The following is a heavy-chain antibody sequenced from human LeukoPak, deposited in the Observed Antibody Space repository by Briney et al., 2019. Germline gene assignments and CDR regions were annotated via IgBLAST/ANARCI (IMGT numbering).Heavy chain of an antibody. CDR3: ARQTGSGLFILP. J-gene: IGHJ4*02. D-gene: IGHD3/OR15-3a*01. V-gene: IGHV4-39*01. CDR1: GVSISSSNSY. Sequence: SETLSLTCTVSGVSISSSNSYWGWIRQPPGEGLEWIGSIYYSGNTYYNASLKSQVSISIDTSKNQFSLRLTSVTAADTAVYYCARQTGSGLFILPGGQGTLVTVSS. CDR2: IYYSGNT.